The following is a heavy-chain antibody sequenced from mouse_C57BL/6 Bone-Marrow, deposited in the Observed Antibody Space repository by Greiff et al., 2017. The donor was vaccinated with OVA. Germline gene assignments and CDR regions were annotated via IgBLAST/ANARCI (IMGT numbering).Heavy chain of an antibody. CDR2: IEPEDGET. V-gene: IGHV14-2*01. CDR3: ASLDCDSDY. Sequence: EVQLQQSGAELVKPGASVTLSCTASGFNIKDYYMHWVKQRPEQGLEWIGRIEPEDGETKYASKFHGKATLTADTSSHTAYLQLSSLTSEDTAVYYCASLDCDSDYWDQGKALTVSS. CDR1: GFNIKDYY. D-gene: IGHD2-13*01. J-gene: IGHJ2*01.